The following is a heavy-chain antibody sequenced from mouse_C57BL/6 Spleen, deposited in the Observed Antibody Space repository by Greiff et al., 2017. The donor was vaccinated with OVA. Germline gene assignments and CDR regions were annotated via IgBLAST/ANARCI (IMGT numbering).Heavy chain of an antibody. CDR2: ISDGGSYT. J-gene: IGHJ2*01. Sequence: EVQVVESGGGLVKPGGSLKLSCAASGFTFSSYAMSWVRQTPEKRLEWVATISDGGSYTYYPDNVKGRFTISRDNAKNNLYLQMSHLKSEDTAMYYCARELRESLDYWGQGTTLTVSS. V-gene: IGHV5-4*01. D-gene: IGHD1-1*01. CDR1: GFTFSSYA. CDR3: ARELRESLDY.